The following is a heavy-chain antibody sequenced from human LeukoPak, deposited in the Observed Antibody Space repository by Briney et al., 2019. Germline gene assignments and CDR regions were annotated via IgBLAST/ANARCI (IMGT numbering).Heavy chain of an antibody. V-gene: IGHV4-34*01. J-gene: IGHJ3*02. CDR3: ARETLNYYDSSGYYAFDI. D-gene: IGHD3-22*01. Sequence: SETLSLTCVVYGGSFSGYYWSWIRQPPGKGLEWIGEINHSGSTNYNPSLKSRVTISVDTSKNQFSLKLSSVTAADTAVYYCARETLNYYDSSGYYAFDIWGQRTMVTVSS. CDR1: GGSFSGYY. CDR2: INHSGST.